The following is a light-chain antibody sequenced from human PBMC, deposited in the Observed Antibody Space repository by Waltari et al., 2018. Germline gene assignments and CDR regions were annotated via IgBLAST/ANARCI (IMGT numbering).Light chain of an antibody. V-gene: IGKV4-1*01. CDR3: QQYYRSRT. CDR1: QSILYSSNDKNY. J-gene: IGKJ1*01. Sequence: DIVMTQSPDSLAVSLGERATINCKSSQSILYSSNDKNYLAWYQQKPGQPPKLPIYWASTRESGVPDRFSGSGSGTDFTLTISSLQAEDVAVYYCQQYYRSRTFGQGTKVEIK. CDR2: WAS.